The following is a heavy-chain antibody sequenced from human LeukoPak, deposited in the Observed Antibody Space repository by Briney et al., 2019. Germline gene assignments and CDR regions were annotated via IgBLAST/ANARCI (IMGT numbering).Heavy chain of an antibody. Sequence: PGGSLRLSCAASGFTVSSSYMSWVRQAPGKGLEWVSVIYSGGSTYYADSVKGRFTISRDNSKNTLYLQMNSLRAEDTAVYYCARGAVATVRGYFDYWGQGTLVTVSS. J-gene: IGHJ4*02. CDR2: IYSGGST. CDR1: GFTVSSSY. CDR3: ARGAVATVRGYFDY. V-gene: IGHV3-53*01. D-gene: IGHD2-15*01.